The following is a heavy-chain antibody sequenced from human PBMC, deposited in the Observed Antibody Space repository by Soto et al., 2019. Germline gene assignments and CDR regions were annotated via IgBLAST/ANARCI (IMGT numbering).Heavy chain of an antibody. Sequence: GGSLRLSCAASGFTFSSYAMSWVRQAPGKGLEWVSAISGSGDSTYYADSVKGRFTISRDNSRNTLYLQMNSLRAEDTAVYYCAKDIDFWSGYPIGSFDYWGQGTLVTVSS. J-gene: IGHJ4*02. V-gene: IGHV3-23*01. D-gene: IGHD3-3*01. CDR2: ISGSGDST. CDR1: GFTFSSYA. CDR3: AKDIDFWSGYPIGSFDY.